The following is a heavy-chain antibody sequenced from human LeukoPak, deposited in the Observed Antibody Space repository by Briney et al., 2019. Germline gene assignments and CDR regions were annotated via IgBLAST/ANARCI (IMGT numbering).Heavy chain of an antibody. J-gene: IGHJ4*02. CDR3: ARAGEYYDILTGYYPGMYYFDY. D-gene: IGHD3-9*01. Sequence: GGSLRLSCAAFGFTVSSNYMSWVRQAPGKGLEWVSVIYSGGSTYYADSVKGRFTISRDNSKNTLCLQMNSLRAEDTAVYYCARAGEYYDILTGYYPGMYYFDYWGQGTLVTVSS. V-gene: IGHV3-53*01. CDR1: GFTVSSNY. CDR2: IYSGGST.